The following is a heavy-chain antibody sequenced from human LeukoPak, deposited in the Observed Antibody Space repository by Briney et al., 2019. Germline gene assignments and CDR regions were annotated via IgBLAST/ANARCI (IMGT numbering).Heavy chain of an antibody. Sequence: SETLSLTCAVYGGSFSDYYWSWIRQPPGKGLEWIGYIYYSGSTNYIPSLKSRVTISVDTSKNQFSLKLSSVTAADTAVYYCARETMGMDVWGKGTTVTVSS. V-gene: IGHV4-59*01. J-gene: IGHJ6*04. CDR3: ARETMGMDV. D-gene: IGHD1-1*01. CDR1: GGSFSDYY. CDR2: IYYSGST.